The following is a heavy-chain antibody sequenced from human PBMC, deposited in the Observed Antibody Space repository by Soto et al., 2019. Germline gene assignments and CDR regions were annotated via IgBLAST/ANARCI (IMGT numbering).Heavy chain of an antibody. J-gene: IGHJ4*02. D-gene: IGHD3-16*01. CDR1: GITFSNYV. CDR2: ISGNGIDT. CDR3: AKRRGEGYFDN. Sequence: RLSCAAFGITFSNYVMGWVRQAPGGGMESVSAISGNGIDTYYADSVKGRFTISRDNSKNTLFLQINSLRVEDTAVYYCAKRRGEGYFDNWGQGTPVTVSS. V-gene: IGHV3-23*01.